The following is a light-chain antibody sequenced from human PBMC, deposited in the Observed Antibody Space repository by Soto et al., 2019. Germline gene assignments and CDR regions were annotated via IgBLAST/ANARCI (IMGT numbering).Light chain of an antibody. CDR1: SSDVGGYNS. Sequence: QSALTQPASVSGSPGQSITISCTGTSSDVGGYNSVSWYQQHPGRAPKLMIFDVYIRPSGISNRFSGSKSGNTASLTISGLKPEDEADYYCSSYTSSVTYVFGTGTKLTVL. CDR3: SSYTSSVTYV. V-gene: IGLV2-14*03. CDR2: DVY. J-gene: IGLJ1*01.